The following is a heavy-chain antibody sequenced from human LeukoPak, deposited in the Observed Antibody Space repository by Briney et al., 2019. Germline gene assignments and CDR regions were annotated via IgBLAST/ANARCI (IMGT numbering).Heavy chain of an antibody. CDR3: ARVMETSRALDY. Sequence: GGSLRLSCAASGFTFDDYAMHWVRQAPGKGLEWVSGISWNSGSIGYADSVKGRFTISRDNAKNSLYLQMNSLRAEDTAVYYCARVMETSRALDYWGHGTLVTVSS. CDR2: ISWNSGSI. CDR1: GFTFDDYA. V-gene: IGHV3-9*01. D-gene: IGHD2-8*01. J-gene: IGHJ4*01.